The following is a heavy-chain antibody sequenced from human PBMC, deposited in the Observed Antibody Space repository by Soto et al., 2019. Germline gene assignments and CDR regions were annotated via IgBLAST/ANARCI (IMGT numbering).Heavy chain of an antibody. CDR1: GGSISSGGYY. J-gene: IGHJ6*02. Sequence: SETLSLTCTVSGGSISSGGYYWSWIRQLPWKGLEWIGYIYYSGSTYYNPSLKSRVTISVDTSKNQFSLKLSSVTAADTAVYYCARGETRGGYGSGSYPYYYYYGMDVWGQGTTVTVSS. D-gene: IGHD3-10*01. CDR2: IYYSGST. CDR3: ARGETRGGYGSGSYPYYYYYGMDV. V-gene: IGHV4-31*03.